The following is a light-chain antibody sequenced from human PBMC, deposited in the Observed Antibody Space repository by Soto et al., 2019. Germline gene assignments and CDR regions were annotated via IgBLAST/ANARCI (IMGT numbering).Light chain of an antibody. J-gene: IGLJ2*01. CDR2: EVS. Sequence: QSVLTQPPSASGSPGQSVTISCTGTISDIGTYYYVSWYQQHPGKAPKLIIYEVSERPSGVPDRFSGSKSGNTASLTVSGLQAGDEAVYYCSSYAGTKTLIFGGGTKLTVL. CDR1: ISDIGTYYY. CDR3: SSYAGTKTLI. V-gene: IGLV2-8*01.